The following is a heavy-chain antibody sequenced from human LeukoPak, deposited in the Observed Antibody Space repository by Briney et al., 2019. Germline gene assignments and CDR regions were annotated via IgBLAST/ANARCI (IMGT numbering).Heavy chain of an antibody. CDR1: GGSISSSSYY. D-gene: IGHD1-26*01. V-gene: IGHV4-39*07. CDR2: IYYSGST. CDR3: ARGSGEKDAFDI. J-gene: IGHJ3*02. Sequence: SETLSLTCTVSGGSISSSSYYWGWIRQPPGKGLEWIGSIYYSGSTYYNPSLKSRVTISVDTSKNQFSLKLSSVTAADTAVYYCARGSGEKDAFDIWGQGTMVTISS.